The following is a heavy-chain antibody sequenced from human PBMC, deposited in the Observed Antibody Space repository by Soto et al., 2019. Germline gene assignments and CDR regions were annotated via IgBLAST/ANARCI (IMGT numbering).Heavy chain of an antibody. CDR3: AREALGYSYGFFDY. V-gene: IGHV3-30-3*01. D-gene: IGHD5-18*01. J-gene: IGHJ4*02. CDR2: ISYDGSNK. CDR1: GFTFSSYA. Sequence: HPGGSLRLSCAASGFTFSSYAMHWVRQAPGKGLEWVAVISYDGSNKYYADSVKGRFTISRDNSKNTLYLQMNSLRAEDTAVYYCAREALGYSYGFFDYWGQGPLVTVSS.